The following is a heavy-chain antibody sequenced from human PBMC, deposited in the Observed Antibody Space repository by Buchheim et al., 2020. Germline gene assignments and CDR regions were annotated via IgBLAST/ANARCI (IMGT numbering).Heavy chain of an antibody. Sequence: EAHLVESGGGLVQPGGSLRLSCAASGFTFSPYYMHWVRQPPGKGLVWVSRINSDGSGTTYADSVKGRFTISRDNAKNTLYLQMNSLRVEDTAVYYCLCLGFESFPWGQGTL. CDR2: INSDGSGT. CDR3: LCLGFESFP. CDR1: GFTFSPYY. V-gene: IGHV3-74*03. D-gene: IGHD1-26*01. J-gene: IGHJ5*02.